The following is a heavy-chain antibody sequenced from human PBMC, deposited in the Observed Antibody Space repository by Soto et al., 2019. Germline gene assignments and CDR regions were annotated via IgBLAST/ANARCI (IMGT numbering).Heavy chain of an antibody. V-gene: IGHV1-69*01. D-gene: IGHD3-10*01. J-gene: IGHJ4*02. CDR2: LNPLFGTA. CDR1: GVTFSSET. CDR3: ATELGENPASPFDA. Sequence: QVPLVQSGADVKKPGFSVKVSCQASGVTFSSETLGWVRQAPGQGLEWVGGLNPLFGTASYAQKFQGRVTMTADEATSTVYMELSSLTSDHTAVYFCATELGENPASPFDAWGQGTLVTVA.